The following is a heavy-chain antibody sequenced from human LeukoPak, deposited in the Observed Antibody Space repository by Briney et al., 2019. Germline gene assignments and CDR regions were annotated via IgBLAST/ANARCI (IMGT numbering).Heavy chain of an antibody. V-gene: IGHV3-74*01. D-gene: IGHD7-27*01. CDR2: VNTDWSST. J-gene: IGHJ4*02. Sequence: GGSLRLSCAASGFSFSSYWMHWVRQAPGKWLVLVSRVNTDWSSTSYADSVKGRFTISRDNAKNTLYLQMNSLRTEDTAVYYCATFSINWGFFYFDYWGQGALVTVSS. CDR1: GFSFSSYW. CDR3: ATFSINWGFFYFDY.